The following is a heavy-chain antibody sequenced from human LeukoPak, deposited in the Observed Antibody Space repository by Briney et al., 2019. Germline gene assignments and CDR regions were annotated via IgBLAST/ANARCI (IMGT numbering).Heavy chain of an antibody. CDR2: INPNSGGT. D-gene: IGHD1-26*01. J-gene: IGHJ4*02. CDR1: GYTFTGYY. Sequence: ASVKVSCKASGYTFTGYYMHWVRQAPGQGLEWMGRINPNSGGTNYAQRFQGRVTMTRDTSTSTVYMELSSLRSEDTAMYYCARGLGSGTYYGYWGQGTLVTVSS. V-gene: IGHV1-2*06. CDR3: ARGLGSGTYYGY.